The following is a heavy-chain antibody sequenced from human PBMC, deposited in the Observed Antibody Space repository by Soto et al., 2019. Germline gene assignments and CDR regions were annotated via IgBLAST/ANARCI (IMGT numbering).Heavy chain of an antibody. V-gene: IGHV3-66*01. CDR2: IYSGGTT. Sequence: EVQLVESGGGLVQPGGSLRLSCAASGFTVSSNYMSWVRQAPGKGLEWVSVIYSGGTTYYADSVKGRFTISRDNSKNTLFHQINSLRAEDTAVYYCARNGDSSDYRGWFDPWGQGTLVTVSS. D-gene: IGHD3-22*01. CDR3: ARNGDSSDYRGWFDP. CDR1: GFTVSSNY. J-gene: IGHJ5*02.